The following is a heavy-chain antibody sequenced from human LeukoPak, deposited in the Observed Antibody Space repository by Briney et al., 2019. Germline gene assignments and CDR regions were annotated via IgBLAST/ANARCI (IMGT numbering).Heavy chain of an antibody. D-gene: IGHD3-10*01. CDR2: ISSSSSYI. CDR1: GFTFSSYS. Sequence: GGSLRLSCAASGFTFSSYSMNWVRQAPGKGLEWVSSISSSSSYIYYADSVKGRFTISRDSAKNSLYLQMNGLRAEDTAVYYCARDVLLWFGESRGYYYGMDVWGQGTTVTVSS. J-gene: IGHJ6*02. V-gene: IGHV3-21*01. CDR3: ARDVLLWFGESRGYYYGMDV.